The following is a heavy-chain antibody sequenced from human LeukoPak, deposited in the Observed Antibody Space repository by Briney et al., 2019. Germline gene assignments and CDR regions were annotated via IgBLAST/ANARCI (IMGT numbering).Heavy chain of an antibody. Sequence: GGSLRLSCAAPGFIFSGYWITWVRQAPGKGLEWVANIKQDGSVKYYVDSVKGRFTISRDNAKNSLYLQMNSLRAEDTAVYYCASPGSVGDTGMPDYWGQGTLATVSS. CDR1: GFIFSGYW. D-gene: IGHD5-18*01. CDR3: ASPGSVGDTGMPDY. V-gene: IGHV3-7*02. CDR2: IKQDGSVK. J-gene: IGHJ4*02.